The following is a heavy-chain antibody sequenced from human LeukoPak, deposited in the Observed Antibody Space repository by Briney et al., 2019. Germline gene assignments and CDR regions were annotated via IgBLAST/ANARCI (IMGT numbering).Heavy chain of an antibody. Sequence: SETLSLTCTVSGVSISSSNSYWGWIRQPPGKGLEWIGSIYYSGNTYYNASLKSQVSISIDTSKNQFSLRLTSVTAADTAVYYCARDYYDNSGDLLGAWDYWGQGTLVTVSS. D-gene: IGHD3-22*01. V-gene: IGHV4-39*02. CDR3: ARDYYDNSGDLLGAWDY. CDR2: IYYSGNT. CDR1: GVSISSSNSY. J-gene: IGHJ4*02.